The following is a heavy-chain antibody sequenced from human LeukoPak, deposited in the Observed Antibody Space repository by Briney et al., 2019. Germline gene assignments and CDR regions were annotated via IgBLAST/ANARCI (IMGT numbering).Heavy chain of an antibody. Sequence: SETLSLTCAVSGGSITTTSWWSWVRQPPGKGLEWIGEVHLNGATNYNPSLESRFSMSIDKSNNHLSLEVTSVTAADTAMYYCTRESGAFSPFGFWGQGTLVTVSS. CDR3: TRESGAFSPFGF. J-gene: IGHJ4*02. V-gene: IGHV4-4*02. D-gene: IGHD1-26*01. CDR2: VHLNGAT. CDR1: GGSITTTSW.